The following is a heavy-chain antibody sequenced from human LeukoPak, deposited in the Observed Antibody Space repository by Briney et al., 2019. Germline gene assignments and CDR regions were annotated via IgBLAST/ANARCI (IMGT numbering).Heavy chain of an antibody. D-gene: IGHD3-22*01. V-gene: IGHV3-30*02. CDR2: IRYDGSNK. CDR3: AKDGGGDYDSSGYYYYYYYMDV. CDR1: GFTFSSYG. J-gene: IGHJ6*03. Sequence: PGGSLRLSCAASGFTFSSYGMHWVRQAPGKGLEWVAFIRYDGSNKYYADSVKGRFTISRDNSKNTLYLQMNSLRAEDTAVYYCAKDGGGDYDSSGYYYYYYYMDVWGKGTTVTISS.